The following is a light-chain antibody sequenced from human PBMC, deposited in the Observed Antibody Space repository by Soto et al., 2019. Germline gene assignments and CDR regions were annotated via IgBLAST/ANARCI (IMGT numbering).Light chain of an antibody. CDR3: QHRSNWPTT. J-gene: IGKJ2*01. CDR1: QSVNNY. V-gene: IGKV3-11*01. Sequence: EIVLTQSPAILSLSPGERATLSCRASQSVNNYLAWYQQKAGQAPRLLIYEGSKRATGIPARFSGSGSGTDITLTISSREPEDFAVYYCQHRSNWPTTFGQGTKVEIK. CDR2: EGS.